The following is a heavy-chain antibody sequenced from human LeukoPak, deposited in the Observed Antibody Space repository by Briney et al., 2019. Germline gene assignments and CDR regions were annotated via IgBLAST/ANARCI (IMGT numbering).Heavy chain of an antibody. CDR1: GFTFGRYA. V-gene: IGHV3-23*01. CDR3: AKGLRGFGESYFDY. J-gene: IGHJ4*02. D-gene: IGHD3-10*01. Sequence: GGSLRLSCAASGFTFGRYAMSWVRQAPGKGLEWVSAISGSGGSTYYADSVKGRFTISRDNSKNTLYLQMNSLRAEDTAVYYCAKGLRGFGESYFDYWGQGTLVTVSS. CDR2: ISGSGGST.